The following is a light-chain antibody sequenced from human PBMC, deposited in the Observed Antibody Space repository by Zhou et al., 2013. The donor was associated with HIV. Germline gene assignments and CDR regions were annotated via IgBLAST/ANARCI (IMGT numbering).Light chain of an antibody. CDR3: MQATQLPRT. CDR2: KIS. Sequence: DIVMTQTPLSSPVTVGQPASISCRSSQSLVHDNGNTYLTWFHQRPGQPPRPLIYKISNRFSGVPDRFSGSGAGTDFTLTISGVQVEDVGTYYCMQATQLPRTFGQGTRVDIQ. V-gene: IGKV2-24*01. J-gene: IGKJ1*01. CDR1: QSLVHDNGNTY.